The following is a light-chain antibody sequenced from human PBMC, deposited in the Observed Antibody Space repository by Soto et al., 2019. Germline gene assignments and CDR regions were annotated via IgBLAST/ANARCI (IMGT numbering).Light chain of an antibody. Sequence: DIQMTQSPSTLSASVGNRVTITCRASRSIGSYLAWYQQKPGKAPKLLIYKASSLESGVPSRFSGSGSGTEFTLTISSLQPDDFATYYCQQYYSYVNFGPGTKVDIK. CDR1: RSIGSY. V-gene: IGKV1-5*03. CDR3: QQYYSYVN. J-gene: IGKJ3*01. CDR2: KAS.